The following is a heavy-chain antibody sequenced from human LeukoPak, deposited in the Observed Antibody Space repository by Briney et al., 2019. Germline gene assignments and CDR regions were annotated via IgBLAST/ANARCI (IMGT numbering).Heavy chain of an antibody. CDR3: ARISLGIYDFWSGFAFDI. Sequence: SETLSLTCAVSGGSISSSSYYWGWIRQPPGKGLEWIGSIYYSGSTYYNPSLKSRVTISVDTSKNQFSLKLSSVTAADTAVYYCARISLGIYDFWSGFAFDIWGQGTMVTVSS. CDR2: IYYSGST. V-gene: IGHV4-39*07. D-gene: IGHD3-3*01. CDR1: GGSISSSSYY. J-gene: IGHJ3*02.